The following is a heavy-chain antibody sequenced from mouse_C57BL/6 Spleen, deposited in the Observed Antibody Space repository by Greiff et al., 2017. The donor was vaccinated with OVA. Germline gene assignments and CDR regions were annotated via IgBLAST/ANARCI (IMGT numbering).Heavy chain of an antibody. CDR3: AGYYYGSSYGYLDV. CDR2: IDPSDSYT. D-gene: IGHD1-1*01. CDR1: GYTFTSYW. Sequence: VQLQQPGAELVKPGASVKLSCKASGYTFTSYWMQWVKQRPGQGLEWIGEIDPSDSYTNYNQKFKGKATLTVDTSSSTAYMQLSSLTSEDAAVYDCAGYYYGSSYGYLDVWGTGTTVTVSS. J-gene: IGHJ1*03. V-gene: IGHV1-50*01.